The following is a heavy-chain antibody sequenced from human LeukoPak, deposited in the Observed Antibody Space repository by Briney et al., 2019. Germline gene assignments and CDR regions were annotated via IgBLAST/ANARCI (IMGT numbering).Heavy chain of an antibody. D-gene: IGHD4-11*01. J-gene: IGHJ4*02. CDR3: AKDMGSYSY. Sequence: GGSLRLSCAASGFTFDDYAMHWVRQAPGKGLEWVSGISWNSGSIGYADSVKGRFTISRDNAKNSLYLQMNSLRAEDTALYYRAKDMGSYSYWGQGTLVTVSS. CDR2: ISWNSGSI. CDR1: GFTFDDYA. V-gene: IGHV3-9*01.